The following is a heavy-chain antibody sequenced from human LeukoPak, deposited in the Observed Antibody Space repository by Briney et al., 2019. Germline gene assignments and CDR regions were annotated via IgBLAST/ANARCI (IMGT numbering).Heavy chain of an antibody. CDR1: GYTFTGYF. V-gene: IGHV1-2*02. CDR3: ARELDLYFFDY. CDR2: INPNSGDS. Sequence: ASVRVSCAASGYTFTGYFIHWVRQAPGQGLEWMGWINPNSGDSKSAQSFQGRVTMTSDTSLDVAYMELNSLTSADTAVYYCARELDLYFFDYWGQGTLVTVSS. D-gene: IGHD3-9*01. J-gene: IGHJ4*02.